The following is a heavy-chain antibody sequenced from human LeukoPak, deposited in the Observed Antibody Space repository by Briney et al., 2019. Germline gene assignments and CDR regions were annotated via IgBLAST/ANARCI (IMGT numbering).Heavy chain of an antibody. V-gene: IGHV4-4*07. CDR1: GGSISSYY. D-gene: IGHD3-22*01. CDR3: ARGLYYYDSSGYHMVRNYYGMDV. Sequence: SETLSLTCTVSGGSISSYYWSWIRQPAGKGLEWIGRIYTSGSTNYNPSLKSRVTMSVDTSKNQFSLKLSSVTAADTAVYYCARGLYYYDSSGYHMVRNYYGMDVWGQGTTVTVSS. CDR2: IYTSGST. J-gene: IGHJ6*02.